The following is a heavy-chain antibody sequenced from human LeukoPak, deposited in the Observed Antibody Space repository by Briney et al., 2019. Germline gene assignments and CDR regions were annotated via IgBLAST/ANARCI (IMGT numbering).Heavy chain of an antibody. CDR3: ATRSTGVAATFDS. CDR2: ISYSGNT. D-gene: IGHD2-15*01. J-gene: IGHJ4*02. V-gene: IGHV4-59*01. CDR1: GGSISSYY. Sequence: SETLSLTCSVSGGSISSYYWSWIRQPPGKGLEWIGYISYSGNTNYNPSLKSRVTISVDTSKNQFSLKLSSVTAADTAVYYCATRSTGVAATFDSWGQGALVTVSS.